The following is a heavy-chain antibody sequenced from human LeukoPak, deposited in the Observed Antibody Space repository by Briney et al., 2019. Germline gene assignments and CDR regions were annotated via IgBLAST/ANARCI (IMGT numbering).Heavy chain of an antibody. Sequence: PSETLSLTCTVSGGSISSYYWSWIRQPAGKGLEWIGRIYTSGSTNYNPSLKSRVTMSVDTSKNQFSLKLSSVTAADTAVYYCARVYHYDFWSTDYYYYMDVWGKGTTVTVSS. D-gene: IGHD3-3*01. V-gene: IGHV4-4*07. CDR2: IYTSGST. CDR1: GGSISSYY. J-gene: IGHJ6*03. CDR3: ARVYHYDFWSTDYYYYMDV.